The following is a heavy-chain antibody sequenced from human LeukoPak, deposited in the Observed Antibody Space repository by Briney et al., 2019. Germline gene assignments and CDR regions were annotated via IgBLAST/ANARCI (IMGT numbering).Heavy chain of an antibody. J-gene: IGHJ5*02. V-gene: IGHV3-23*01. D-gene: IGHD2-21*01. CDR2: ISGSGGST. Sequence: PGGSLRLSCAASGFTFSDYAMSWVRQAPGKGLEWVSAISGSGGSTYYADSVKGRFTISRDNSKNTLYLQMNSLRAEDTAVYYCAKRSDCGGDCYGRDWFDPWGQGTLVTVSS. CDR1: GFTFSDYA. CDR3: AKRSDCGGDCYGRDWFDP.